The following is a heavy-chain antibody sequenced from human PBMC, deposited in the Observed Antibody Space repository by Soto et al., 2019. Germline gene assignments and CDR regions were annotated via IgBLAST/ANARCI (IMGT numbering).Heavy chain of an antibody. CDR1: GFTFSTYA. Sequence: GGSLRLSCVASGFTFSTYAMSWVRQAPGKGLECVSYISTSDSSIYYADSVKGRFTIARDNAKNSLYLQMNSLRAEDTAVYYCARMGARCSSTSCYPFYYYMDVWGKGTTVTVSS. CDR3: ARMGARCSSTSCYPFYYYMDV. V-gene: IGHV3-11*01. J-gene: IGHJ6*03. CDR2: ISTSDSSI. D-gene: IGHD2-2*01.